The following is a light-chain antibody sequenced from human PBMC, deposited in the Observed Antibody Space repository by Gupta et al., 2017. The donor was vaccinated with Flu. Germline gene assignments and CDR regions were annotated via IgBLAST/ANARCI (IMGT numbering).Light chain of an antibody. CDR2: LGS. J-gene: IGKJ1*01. CDR1: QSLLHNNGNNY. Sequence: DIVMTQSPLSLPVTPGEPASISCRSSQSLLHNNGNNYLDWYLQKPGQSPQLLIYLGSNRASGVPDRFSGSGSGTXFTLKIXRVEAEDVGVYYCRQALQTPKTFGXGTKVEIK. V-gene: IGKV2-28*01. CDR3: RQALQTPKT.